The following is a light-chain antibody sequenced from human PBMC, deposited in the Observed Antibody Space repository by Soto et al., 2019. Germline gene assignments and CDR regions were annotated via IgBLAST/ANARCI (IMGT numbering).Light chain of an antibody. Sequence: DIQMTQSPSTLSASIGDRVTITCRASQRITNWLVWYQQKPGKAPKLLIYKASSLESGVSSRFSGSGSGTEFTLTISSLQPDDVATYYCQQYNRYPYTFGQGTQLAIQ. CDR3: QQYNRYPYT. CDR2: KAS. V-gene: IGKV1-5*03. CDR1: QRITNW. J-gene: IGKJ2*01.